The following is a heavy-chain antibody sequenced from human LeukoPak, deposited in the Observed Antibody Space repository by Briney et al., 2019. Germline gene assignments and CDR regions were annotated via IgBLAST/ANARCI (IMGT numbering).Heavy chain of an antibody. V-gene: IGHV6-1*01. J-gene: IGHJ6*02. D-gene: IGHD2-15*01. CDR1: GDSVSRNSAA. CDR2: TYYRSKWYN. CDR3: ARRPLGYCSGGRCYQDYYYGIDV. Sequence: SQTLSLTCVISGDSVSRNSAAWNWIRQSPSRGLEWLGRTYYRSKWYNDYAVSVKSRITINPDTSKNQFSLQLNSVTPEDTAVYFCARRPLGYCSGGRCYQDYYYGIDVWGQGTTVTVSS.